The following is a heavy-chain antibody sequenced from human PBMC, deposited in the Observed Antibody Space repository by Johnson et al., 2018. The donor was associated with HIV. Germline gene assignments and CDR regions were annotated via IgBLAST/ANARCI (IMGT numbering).Heavy chain of an antibody. D-gene: IGHD3-16*01. CDR3: ARQTLMAFDI. CDR2: ISYDGSNK. CDR1: GFTLSSYA. V-gene: IGHV3-30-3*01. Sequence: QVQLVESGGGVVQPGRSLRLSCAASGFTLSSYAMHWVRQAPGKGLEWVAVISYDGSNKYYADSVKGRFTISRDNSKNTLYLQMNSLRAEDTAVYYCARQTLMAFDIWGQGTMVTVSS. J-gene: IGHJ3*02.